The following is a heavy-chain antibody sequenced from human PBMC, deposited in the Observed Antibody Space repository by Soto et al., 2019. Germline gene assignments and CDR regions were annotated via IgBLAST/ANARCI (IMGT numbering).Heavy chain of an antibody. CDR2: IDPYNGNT. V-gene: IGHV1-18*04. J-gene: IGHJ5*02. CDR1: GYTFTSYG. Sequence: QVQLVQSGAEVKKPWASVKVSCKASGYTFTSYGITWVRQAPGQGREWMGWIDPYNGNTNYAQNLQGRVSMTADTSTNTAYMELRSLRSDDTAFYYCARNFYDSRRLGWFDPWGQGTLVTVSS. D-gene: IGHD3-22*01. CDR3: ARNFYDSRRLGWFDP.